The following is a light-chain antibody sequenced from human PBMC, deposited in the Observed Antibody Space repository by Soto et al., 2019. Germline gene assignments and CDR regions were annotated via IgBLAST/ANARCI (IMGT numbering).Light chain of an antibody. CDR1: SIDIGSYEH. CDR3: ISYNDRQYYL. V-gene: IGLV2-14*03. Sequence: SVLTDAASVSGSPRHSITISVSGTSIDIGSYEHVAWYQQFPGKSPKLIIYAVSDRPSGVADRFSGSKSGISASLTISGLQIEDEADYYCISYNDRQYYLFGTGTKVTVL. J-gene: IGLJ1*01. CDR2: AVS.